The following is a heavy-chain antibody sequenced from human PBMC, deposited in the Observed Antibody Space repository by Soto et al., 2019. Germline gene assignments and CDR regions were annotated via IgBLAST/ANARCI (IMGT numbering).Heavy chain of an antibody. V-gene: IGHV3-23*01. J-gene: IGHJ4*02. CDR2: LGKTGA. Sequence: EVQLLESGGGLVQPGGSLRLSCAASGFTFSSHAMSWVRQSPVKGLELVASLGKTGAYYADSVKGRFSITSDTSKSTQLLQLSNERADDSAIYYCVKNRGYTGYAFDYWGQGTLVTVSS. CDR1: GFTFSSHA. D-gene: IGHD5-12*01. CDR3: VKNRGYTGYAFDY.